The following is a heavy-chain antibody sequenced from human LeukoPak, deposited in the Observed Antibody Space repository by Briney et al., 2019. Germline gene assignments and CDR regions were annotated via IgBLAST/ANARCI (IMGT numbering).Heavy chain of an antibody. Sequence: ASVKVSCKTSGYSLNDDYMNWVRQAPGKGLEWLGRVDPENGEAIYAERFQGRVTIIPDIATSTSFLEITSLRYDDTAVFYCTTGPRFDYWGQGTLVTVAS. J-gene: IGHJ4*02. V-gene: IGHV1-69-2*01. CDR3: TTGPRFDY. CDR1: GYSLNDDY. CDR2: VDPENGEA.